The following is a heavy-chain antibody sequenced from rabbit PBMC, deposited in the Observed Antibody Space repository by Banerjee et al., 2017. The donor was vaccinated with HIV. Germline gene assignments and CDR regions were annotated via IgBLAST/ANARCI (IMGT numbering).Heavy chain of an antibody. J-gene: IGHJ4*01. CDR1: GFDFSSNA. CDR3: TRGYRGNPGYGYDLFNL. Sequence: QSLEESGGDLVQPEGSLTLTCKASGFDFSSNAMCWVRQAPGKGLEWIACTYADSSGNTYYASWAKGRFTISKTSSTTVTLQMTRLTAADTATYFCTRGYRGNPGYGYDLFNLWGPGTLVTVS. V-gene: IGHV1S40*01. CDR2: TYADSSGNT. D-gene: IGHD6-1*01.